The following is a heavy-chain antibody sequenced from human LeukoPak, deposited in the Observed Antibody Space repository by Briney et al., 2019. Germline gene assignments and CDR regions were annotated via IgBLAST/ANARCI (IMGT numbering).Heavy chain of an antibody. J-gene: IGHJ4*02. D-gene: IGHD5-24*01. Sequence: GGSLRLSCAASGLTFSGYAMSWVRQAPGKGLEWVSTISGSGGGTYNADSVKGRFTISRDNSQNTLYLQMNSLRAEDTAIYYCAKTGTDDGYSIYFDHWGQGTLVTVSS. V-gene: IGHV3-23*01. CDR2: ISGSGGGT. CDR3: AKTGTDDGYSIYFDH. CDR1: GLTFSGYA.